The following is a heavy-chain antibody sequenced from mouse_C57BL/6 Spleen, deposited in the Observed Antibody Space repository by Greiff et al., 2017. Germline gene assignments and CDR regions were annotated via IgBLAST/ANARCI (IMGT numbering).Heavy chain of an antibody. J-gene: IGHJ2*01. CDR3: SRDYGSSLYYVDY. V-gene: IGHV1-81*01. D-gene: IGHD1-1*01. CDR2: IYPRSGNT. Sequence: VHLVESGAELARPGASVKLSCKASGYTFTSYGISWVKQRTGQGLEWIGEIYPRSGNTYYNEKFKGKATLTADKSSSTAYMGLRILTSEDSAVYFCSRDYGSSLYYVDYWGQGTTLTVSS. CDR1: GYTFTSYG.